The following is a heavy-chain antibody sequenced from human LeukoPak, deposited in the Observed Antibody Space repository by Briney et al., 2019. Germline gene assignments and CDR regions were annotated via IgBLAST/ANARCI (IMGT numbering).Heavy chain of an antibody. CDR2: INPSGGST. V-gene: IGHV1-46*01. CDR3: ARELKGYCSGGSCYTYYFDY. Sequence: ASVKVSCKASGYTFTSYYMHWVRQAPGQGLEWMGIINPSGGSTSYAQKFQGRVTMTRDTSTSTVYVELSSLRSEDTAVYYCARELKGYCSGGSCYTYYFDYWGQGTLVTVSS. D-gene: IGHD2-15*01. J-gene: IGHJ4*02. CDR1: GYTFTSYY.